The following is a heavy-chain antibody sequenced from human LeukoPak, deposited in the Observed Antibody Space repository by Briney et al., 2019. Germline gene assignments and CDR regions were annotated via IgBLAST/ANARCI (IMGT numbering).Heavy chain of an antibody. Sequence: SETLSLTCTVSGGSISSSSYYWGWIRQPPGKGLEWIGSIYYSGSTYYNPSLKSRVTISVDTSKNQFSLKLSSVTAADTAVYYCASPPPGGGDYFDYWGQGTLVTVSS. D-gene: IGHD3-10*01. CDR2: IYYSGST. CDR1: GGSISSSSYY. CDR3: ASPPPGGGDYFDY. J-gene: IGHJ4*02. V-gene: IGHV4-39*01.